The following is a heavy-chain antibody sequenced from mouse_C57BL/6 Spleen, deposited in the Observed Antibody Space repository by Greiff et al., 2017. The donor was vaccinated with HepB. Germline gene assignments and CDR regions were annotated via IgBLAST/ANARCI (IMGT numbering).Heavy chain of an antibody. CDR1: GYSFTSYY. J-gene: IGHJ2*01. CDR2: IYPGSGNT. V-gene: IGHV1-66*01. Sequence: QVQLKESGPELVKPGASVKISCKASGYSFTSYYIHWVKQRPGQGLEWIGWIYPGSGNTKYNEKFKGKATLTADTSSSTAYMQLSSLTSEDSAVYYCARRVNWDYFDYWGQGTTLTVSS. D-gene: IGHD4-1*01. CDR3: ARRVNWDYFDY.